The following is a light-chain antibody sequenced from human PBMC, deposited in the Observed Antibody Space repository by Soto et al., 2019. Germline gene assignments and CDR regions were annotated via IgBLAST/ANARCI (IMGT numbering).Light chain of an antibody. CDR1: QSISSW. V-gene: IGKV1-5*01. CDR2: DAS. J-gene: IGKJ1*01. Sequence: DIHMNQSPSTLSASVGDRVTITCRASQSISSWLAWYQQKPGKAPKLLIYDASSLESGVPSRFSGSGSGTEFTLTISSLQPDDFATYYCQQYNSYKTFGQGT. CDR3: QQYNSYKT.